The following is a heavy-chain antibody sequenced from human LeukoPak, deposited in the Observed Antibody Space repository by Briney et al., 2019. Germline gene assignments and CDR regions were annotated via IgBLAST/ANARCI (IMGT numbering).Heavy chain of an antibody. CDR2: ISSSRSYI. D-gene: IGHD1-7*01. V-gene: IGHV3-21*01. J-gene: IGHJ4*02. CDR3: ARDPPDNWNYLFDY. CDR1: GFTFSSYS. Sequence: PGGSLRLSCAASGFTFSSYSMNWVRQAPGKGLEWVSSISSSRSYIYYADPVKGRFTISRDNAKNSLYLQMNSLRAEDTAVYYCARDPPDNWNYLFDYWGQGTLVTVSS.